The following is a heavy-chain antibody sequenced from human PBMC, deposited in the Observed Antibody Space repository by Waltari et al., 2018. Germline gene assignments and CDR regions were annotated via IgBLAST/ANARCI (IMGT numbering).Heavy chain of an antibody. V-gene: IGHV3-73*02. CDR1: GFIFCGSP. J-gene: IGHJ5*02. CDR3: TRSPGFGP. Sequence: EVQLVESGGGLVQPGGSLKLSCAASGFIFCGSPIHWVRQASGKGLEWVGRIGNQGNTYATVYTESVKGRFTISRDDSKNTAYLQMNSLKIEDTAFYYCTRSPGFGPWGQGTLVTVSS. CDR2: IGNQGNTYAT.